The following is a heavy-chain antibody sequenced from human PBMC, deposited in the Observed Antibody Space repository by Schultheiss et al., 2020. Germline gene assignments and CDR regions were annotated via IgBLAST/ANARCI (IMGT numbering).Heavy chain of an antibody. V-gene: IGHV3-48*04. J-gene: IGHJ4*02. CDR2: ISSSGSTI. CDR1: GFTFSSYS. CDR3: ASFRSSIAARPDGY. Sequence: GGSLRLSCAASGFTFSSYSMSWVRQAPGKGLEWVSYISSSGSTIYYADSVKGRFTISRDNAKNSLYLQMNSLRAEDTAVYYCASFRSSIAARPDGYWGQGTLVTVSS. D-gene: IGHD6-6*01.